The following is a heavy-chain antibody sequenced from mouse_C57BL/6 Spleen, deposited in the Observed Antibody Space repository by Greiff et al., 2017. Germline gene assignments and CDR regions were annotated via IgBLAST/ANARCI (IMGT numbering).Heavy chain of an antibody. CDR3: ARDGGLRRRGDYYAMDY. CDR1: GYTFTSYW. CDR2: IDPSDSYT. V-gene: IGHV1-69*01. Sequence: QVQLQQPGAELVMPGASVKLSCKASGYTFTSYWMHWVKQRPGQGLEWIGEIDPSDSYTNYNQKFKGKSTLTVDKSSSTAYMQLSSMTSEDSAVYYGARDGGLRRRGDYYAMDYWGQGTSVTVSS. J-gene: IGHJ4*01. D-gene: IGHD2-2*01.